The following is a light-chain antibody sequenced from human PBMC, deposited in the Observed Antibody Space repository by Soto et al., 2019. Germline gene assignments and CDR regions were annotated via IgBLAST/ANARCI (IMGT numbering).Light chain of an antibody. CDR3: SSNTSSVTYV. Sequence: QSALTQPASVSGSPGQSITISCTGTSSDVGGYRYVSWYQHHPGKAPKLMIYDVSYRPSGVSDRFSGSKSGNTASLTISGLQAEDETDYYCSSNTSSVTYVFGTGTKVTVL. CDR2: DVS. CDR1: SSDVGGYRY. J-gene: IGLJ1*01. V-gene: IGLV2-14*03.